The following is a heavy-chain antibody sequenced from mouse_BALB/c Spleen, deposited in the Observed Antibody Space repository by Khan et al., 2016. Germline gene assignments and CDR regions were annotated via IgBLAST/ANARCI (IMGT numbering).Heavy chain of an antibody. J-gene: IGHJ3*01. CDR2: INTTTGEP. CDR3: AEDYYGSNWFAY. Sequence: QIQLVQSGPELKKPGETVKISCKASGYTFTNYGMNWVKQAPGKGLQWMGWINTTTGEPTYAAEFKGRFAFSLETSASTAYVQINNLKNEDTATYFCAEDYYGSNWFAYWGQGTLVTVSA. CDR1: GYTFTNYG. D-gene: IGHD1-1*01. V-gene: IGHV9-3*02.